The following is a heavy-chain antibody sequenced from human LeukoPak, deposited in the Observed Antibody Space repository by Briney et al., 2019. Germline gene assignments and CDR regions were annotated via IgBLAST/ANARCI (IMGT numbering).Heavy chain of an antibody. CDR3: ARAAYSSTWYSRYFDL. D-gene: IGHD6-13*01. CDR2: IGTAGEI. CDR1: GFTFSGYR. V-gene: IGHV3-13*01. Sequence: PGGSLRLSCAASGFTFSGYRMSWVRQAPGKGLEWVSGIGTAGEIYYPGSVKGRFTISRENAKNSLYLQMNSLRAGDTAVYYCARAAYSSTWYSRYFDLWGRGTLVTVSS. J-gene: IGHJ2*01.